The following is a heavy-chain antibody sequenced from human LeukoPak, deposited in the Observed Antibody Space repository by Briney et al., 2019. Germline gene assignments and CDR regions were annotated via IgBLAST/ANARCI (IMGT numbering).Heavy chain of an antibody. CDR2: ISAYNGNT. CDR1: GYTFTSYG. Sequence: ASVKVSCKASGYTFTSYGISWVRQAAGQGLEWMGWISAYNGNTNYAQKLQGRVTMTTDTSTSTAYMELRSLRSDDTAVYYCARDDYGDYPYYFDYWGQGTLVTVSS. V-gene: IGHV1-18*01. J-gene: IGHJ4*02. CDR3: ARDDYGDYPYYFDY. D-gene: IGHD4-17*01.